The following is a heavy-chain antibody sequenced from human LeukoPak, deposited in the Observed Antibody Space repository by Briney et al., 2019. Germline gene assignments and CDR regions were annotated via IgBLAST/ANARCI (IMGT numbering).Heavy chain of an antibody. CDR3: AREVGATGFDY. Sequence: SETLSLTCTVSGGSISSYYWSWIRQPPGKGLEWIGHIFYSGSTNYNPSLKSRVTISLDTSKNQFSLKLSSVTAADTAVYYCAREVGATGFDYWGQGTLVTVSS. J-gene: IGHJ4*02. D-gene: IGHD1-26*01. CDR2: IFYSGST. CDR1: GGSISSYY. V-gene: IGHV4-59*01.